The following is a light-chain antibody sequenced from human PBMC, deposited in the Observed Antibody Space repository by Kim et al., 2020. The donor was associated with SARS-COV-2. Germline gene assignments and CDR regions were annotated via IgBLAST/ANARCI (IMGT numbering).Light chain of an antibody. CDR1: SGAVTSGHY. CDR2: HTS. J-gene: IGLJ3*02. V-gene: IGLV7-46*01. CDR3: LLSFSDTRV. Sequence: PGGTVTLTCGSSSGAVTSGHYPYWFKQKPGQAPKTLIWHTSNRHSWTPARFSGSLLGGKAALTLSGAQPEDEAEYYCLLSFSDTRVFGGGTQLTVL.